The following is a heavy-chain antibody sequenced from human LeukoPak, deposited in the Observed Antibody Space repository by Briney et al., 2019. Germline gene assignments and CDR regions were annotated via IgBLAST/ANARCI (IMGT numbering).Heavy chain of an antibody. CDR2: VFYSGRS. Sequence: PSETLSLTCTVSGGSIRAYYWSWIRQPPGKRLEWIGSVFYSGRSDYSPSLTSRVTISLGTSKNQLSLKLGSLTAPDTAVYYCAKHRSNWSAGSIDSWGQGILVTVSS. V-gene: IGHV4-59*08. J-gene: IGHJ4*02. CDR3: AKHRSNWSAGSIDS. CDR1: GGSIRAYY. D-gene: IGHD1-20*01.